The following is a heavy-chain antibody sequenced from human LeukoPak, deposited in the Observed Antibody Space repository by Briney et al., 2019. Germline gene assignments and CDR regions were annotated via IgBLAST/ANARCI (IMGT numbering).Heavy chain of an antibody. D-gene: IGHD5-18*01. CDR3: ATSGGYSYGWVSSNWFDP. Sequence: ASVTVSCKVSGYTLTELSMHWVRQAPGKGLEWMGGLYPVDGETIYEHKFQGRVTMTEDTSTDTAYMELSSLRSEDTAVYYCATSGGYSYGWVSSNWFDPWGQGTLVTVSS. J-gene: IGHJ5*02. CDR1: GYTLTELS. V-gene: IGHV1-24*01. CDR2: LYPVDGET.